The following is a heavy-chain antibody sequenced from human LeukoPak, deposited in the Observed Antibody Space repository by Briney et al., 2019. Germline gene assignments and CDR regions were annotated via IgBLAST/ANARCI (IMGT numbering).Heavy chain of an antibody. Sequence: GASVKVSCKVSGYTLTELSMHWVRQAPGKGLEWMGGFDPEDGETIYAQKFQGRVTMTEDTPTDTAYMELSSLRSEDTAVYYCATTYNWNVEVYFDYWGQGTLVTVSS. CDR1: GYTLTELS. D-gene: IGHD1-20*01. V-gene: IGHV1-24*01. CDR2: FDPEDGET. J-gene: IGHJ4*02. CDR3: ATTYNWNVEVYFDY.